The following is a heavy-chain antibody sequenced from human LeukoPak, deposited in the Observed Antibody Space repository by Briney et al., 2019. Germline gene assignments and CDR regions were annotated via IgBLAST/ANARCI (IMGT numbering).Heavy chain of an antibody. CDR2: VYYSGST. V-gene: IGHV4-59*01. J-gene: IGHJ4*02. CDR3: ARSSDYDLGSLDY. Sequence: KPSETLSLTCTVSGGSISSYYWSWIRQPPGKGLEWIGYVYYSGSTNYNPSLKSRVTISVDTSKKQFSLKLSSVTAADTAVYYCARSSDYDLGSLDYWGQGALVTVSS. D-gene: IGHD5-12*01. CDR1: GGSISSYY.